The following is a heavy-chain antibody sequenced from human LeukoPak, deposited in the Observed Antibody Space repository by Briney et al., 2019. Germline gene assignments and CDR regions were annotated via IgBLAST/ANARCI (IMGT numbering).Heavy chain of an antibody. V-gene: IGHV4-4*07. CDR1: GGSISSYY. D-gene: IGHD6-13*01. CDR2: IYISGFA. J-gene: IGHJ4*02. CDR3: AREYASSWFVFPFDY. Sequence: SETLSLTCTVSGGSISSYYWNWIRQPAGKGLEWIGRIYISGFASYNPSLKRRVSMSIDTSKNQFSLKLSSVTAADTAVDYCAREYASSWFVFPFDYWGQGTLVTVSS.